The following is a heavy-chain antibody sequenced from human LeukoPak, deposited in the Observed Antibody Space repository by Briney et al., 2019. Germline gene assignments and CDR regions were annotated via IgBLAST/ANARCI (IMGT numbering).Heavy chain of an antibody. CDR3: ARETYYYDSSRRPGIDY. Sequence: PSETLSLTCTVSGGSISSSSYYWGWIRQPPGKGLEWIGSIYHSGSTYYNPSLKSRVTISVDTSKNQFSLKLSSVTAADTAVYYCARETYYYDSSRRPGIDYWGQGTLVTVSS. CDR2: IYHSGST. D-gene: IGHD3-22*01. CDR1: GGSISSSSYY. V-gene: IGHV4-39*07. J-gene: IGHJ4*02.